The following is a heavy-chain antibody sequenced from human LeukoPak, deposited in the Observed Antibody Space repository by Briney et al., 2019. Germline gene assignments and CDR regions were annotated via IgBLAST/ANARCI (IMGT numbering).Heavy chain of an antibody. CDR1: GGSISDYY. V-gene: IGHV4-4*07. CDR2: IYPSGST. Sequence: SETLSLTCTVSGGSISDYYWSWIRQPAGKGLEWIGRIYPSGSTNYSPSLKSRFTMSLDTSKNQFSLRLSSVTAADTAVYYCARDTGYFGSGGFDLWGQGTLGTVSS. J-gene: IGHJ4*02. CDR3: ARDTGYFGSGGFDL. D-gene: IGHD3-10*01.